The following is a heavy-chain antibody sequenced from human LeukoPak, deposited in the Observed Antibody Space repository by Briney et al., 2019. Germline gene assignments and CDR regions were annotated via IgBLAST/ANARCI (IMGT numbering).Heavy chain of an antibody. CDR3: AREAAAGTGWFDP. V-gene: IGHV3-48*03. CDR1: GFTFSSYE. J-gene: IGHJ5*02. Sequence: GGSLRLSCAASGFTFSSYEMNWVRQAPGKGLEWVSYISSSGSTIYYADSVKGRFTISRDNAKNSLYLQMNSLRAEDTAVYYCAREAAAGTGWFDPWGRGPWSPPPQ. CDR2: ISSSGSTI. D-gene: IGHD6-13*01.